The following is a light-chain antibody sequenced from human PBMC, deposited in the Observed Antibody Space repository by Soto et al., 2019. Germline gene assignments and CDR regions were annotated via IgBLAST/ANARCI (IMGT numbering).Light chain of an antibody. CDR1: QSVNIW. V-gene: IGKV1-5*03. CDR2: RAS. CDR3: QQYNSSSLT. J-gene: IGKJ4*01. Sequence: DIKMTQYPSTLSASVGDRVTITCRASQSVNIWLAWYQHKPGKAPRRLIYRASNLEGGVPRRFSGSGSGTEFTLIISSLQPYDFATSYCQQYNSSSLTLGVGTKVEIK.